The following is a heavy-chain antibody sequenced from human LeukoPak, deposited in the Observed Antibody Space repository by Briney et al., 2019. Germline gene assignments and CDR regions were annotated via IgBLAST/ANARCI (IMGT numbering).Heavy chain of an antibody. CDR1: GYTFTTHG. V-gene: IGHV1-18*01. Sequence: VSVKVSCRASGYTFTTHGITWVRQAPGQGLEWMGWINADNGNTNYTENLQGRVTMARDTSTSTAYMELRSLRSDDTAVYYCARGAYYYMDVWGKGTTVTVSS. CDR3: ARGAYYYMDV. J-gene: IGHJ6*03. CDR2: INADNGNT. D-gene: IGHD2-21*01.